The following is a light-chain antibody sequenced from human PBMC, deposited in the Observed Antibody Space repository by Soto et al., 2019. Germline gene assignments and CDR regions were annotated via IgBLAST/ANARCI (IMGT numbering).Light chain of an antibody. CDR3: QQYNTWT. V-gene: IGKV1-5*01. Sequence: DIQMTQSPSTLSASVGDRVTITCRASQSISSWLSWYQQKPGKAPKLLIYDASSLESGVPSRVSGSGSGTEFTLTISSLQPDDFATYYCQQYNTWTFGQGTKVDIK. J-gene: IGKJ1*01. CDR2: DAS. CDR1: QSISSW.